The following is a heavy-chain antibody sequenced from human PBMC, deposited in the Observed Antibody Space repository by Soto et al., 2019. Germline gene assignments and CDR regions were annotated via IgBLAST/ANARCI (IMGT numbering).Heavy chain of an antibody. V-gene: IGHV3-9*01. CDR1: GFTFDDYA. J-gene: IGHJ6*03. D-gene: IGHD3-10*01. Sequence: GGSLRLSCAASGFTFDDYAMHWVRQAPGKGLEWVSGISWNSGSIGYADSVKGRFTISRDNAKNSLYLQMNSLRAEDTALYYCAKDPSSGSYNYYYYMDVWGKGTTVTVSS. CDR3: AKDPSSGSYNYYYYMDV. CDR2: ISWNSGSI.